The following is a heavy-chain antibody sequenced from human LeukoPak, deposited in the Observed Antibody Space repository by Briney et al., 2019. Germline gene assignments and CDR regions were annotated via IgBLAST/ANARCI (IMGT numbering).Heavy chain of an antibody. V-gene: IGHV1-24*01. J-gene: IGHJ4*02. CDR2: FDPEDGET. Sequence: ASVKVSCKVSGYTLTELSMHWVRQAPGKGLEWMGGFDPEDGETIYAQKFQGRVTMTEDTSTGTAYMELSSLRSEDTAVYYCATAGGSDALMYYFDYWGQGTLVTVSS. CDR1: GYTLTELS. D-gene: IGHD1-26*01. CDR3: ATAGGSDALMYYFDY.